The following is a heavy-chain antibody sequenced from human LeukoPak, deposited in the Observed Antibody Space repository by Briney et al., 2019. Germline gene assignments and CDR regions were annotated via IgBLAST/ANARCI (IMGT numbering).Heavy chain of an antibody. D-gene: IGHD3/OR15-3a*01. V-gene: IGHV4-59*08. CDR2: TSNGGST. Sequence: PSETLSLTCTVSGGSVSSYYWSWIRQPPGKGLEWIGYTSNGGSTKYSPSLESRLSISVDTSKNQISLRLNSVTAADTAVYYCARHVDWLDNWFDPWGQGTLVTVSS. CDR1: GGSVSSYY. CDR3: ARHVDWLDNWFDP. J-gene: IGHJ5*02.